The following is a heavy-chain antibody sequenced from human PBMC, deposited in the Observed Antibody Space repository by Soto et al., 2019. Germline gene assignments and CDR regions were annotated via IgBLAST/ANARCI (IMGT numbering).Heavy chain of an antibody. J-gene: IGHJ6*02. D-gene: IGHD3-3*01. Sequence: EVQLVESGGGLVQPGGSLRLSCAASGFTFSSYWMHWVRQAPGKGLVWVSRINSDGSSTSYADSVKGRFTISRDNAKNTLYLQMNSLRAEDTAVYYCARQEDRADFWSGYYDYYYGMDVWGQGTTVTVSS. V-gene: IGHV3-74*01. CDR2: INSDGSST. CDR1: GFTFSSYW. CDR3: ARQEDRADFWSGYYDYYYGMDV.